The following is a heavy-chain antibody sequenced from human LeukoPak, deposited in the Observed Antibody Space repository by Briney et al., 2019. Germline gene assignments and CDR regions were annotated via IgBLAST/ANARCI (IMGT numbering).Heavy chain of an antibody. Sequence: TPSPTPNHHGAYTSSSRNYWGWIRQPPGKGLEWIGSIYYSGRTYYNPSLKSRVTISVDTSKNQFSLKLSSVTAADTAVYYCARALGVGATVDYWGQGTLVTVSS. CDR1: GAYTSSSRNY. V-gene: IGHV4-39*07. CDR3: ARALGVGATVDY. CDR2: IYYSGRT. D-gene: IGHD1-26*01. J-gene: IGHJ4*02.